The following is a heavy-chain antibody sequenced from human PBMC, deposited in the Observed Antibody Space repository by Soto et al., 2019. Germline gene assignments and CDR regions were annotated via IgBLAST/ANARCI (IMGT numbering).Heavy chain of an antibody. CDR2: ISAYNGNT. CDR3: ARGPYYDIFTGYYGLYYYGMDV. Sequence: ASVKVSCKASGYTFTSYGISWVRQAPGQGLEWMGWISAYNGNTNYAQKLQGRVTMTTDTSTSTAYMELRSLRSDDTAVYYCARGPYYDIFTGYYGLYYYGMDVWGQGTTVTVSS. V-gene: IGHV1-18*01. J-gene: IGHJ6*02. CDR1: GYTFTSYG. D-gene: IGHD3-9*01.